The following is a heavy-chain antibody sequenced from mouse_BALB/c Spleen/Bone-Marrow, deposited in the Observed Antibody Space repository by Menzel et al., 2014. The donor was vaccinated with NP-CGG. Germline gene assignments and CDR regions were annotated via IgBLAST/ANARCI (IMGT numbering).Heavy chain of an antibody. CDR3: ARGGFLLRSLALDY. D-gene: IGHD1-1*01. J-gene: IGHJ4*01. V-gene: IGHV1-4*01. Sequence: QVQLKESGAELARPGASVKMSCKASGYTFTTYTMNWVQQRPGQGLEWVGYINPSTGFTNYNQIFKDKATLAADKSSSTAYMQLSSLTSEDPAVYYCARGGFLLRSLALDYWGQGTSVTVSS. CDR1: GYTFTTYT. CDR2: INPSTGFT.